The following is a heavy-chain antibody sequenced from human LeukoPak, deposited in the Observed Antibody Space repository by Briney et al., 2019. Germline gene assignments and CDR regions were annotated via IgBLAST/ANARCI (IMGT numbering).Heavy chain of an antibody. J-gene: IGHJ5*02. CDR2: MNPNSGNT. D-gene: IGHD3-3*01. CDR3: ARAFTIFGVVIINWFDP. CDR1: GYTFTSYD. Sequence: GASVKVSCTASGYTFTSYDINWVRQATGQGLEWMGWMNPNSGNTGYAQKFQGRVTMTRNTSISTAYMELSSLRSEDTAVYYCARAFTIFGVVIINWFDPWGQGTLVTVSS. V-gene: IGHV1-8*01.